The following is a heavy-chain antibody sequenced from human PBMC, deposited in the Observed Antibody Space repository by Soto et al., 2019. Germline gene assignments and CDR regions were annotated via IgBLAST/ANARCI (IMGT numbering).Heavy chain of an antibody. CDR2: ISGSSITI. CDR3: ARFLGGIPARPFDY. V-gene: IGHV3-11*01. CDR1: GFTFSDSY. D-gene: IGHD6-6*01. Sequence: QVQLVESGGGLVKPGGSVRLSCAASGFTFSDSYMSWVRQAPGKGLEWLSYISGSSITISHADSVKGRFTISRDNDKNSVYLQMDSLRAEDTAVYYCARFLGGIPARPFDYWGQGTLVTVS. J-gene: IGHJ4*02.